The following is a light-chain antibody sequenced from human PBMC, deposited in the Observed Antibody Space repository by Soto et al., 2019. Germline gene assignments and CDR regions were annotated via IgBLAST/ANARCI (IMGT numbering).Light chain of an antibody. CDR2: EVT. V-gene: IGLV2-14*01. J-gene: IGLJ1*01. CDR3: NSYTTSSTYV. CDR1: SSDVGGYNY. Sequence: QSVLTQPASVSGSPGQSITISCTGTSSDVGGYNYVSWYQHHPGEAPKLMIFEVTKRPSGVSNRFSGSKSGNTASLTISGVQAEDEADYFCNSYTTSSTYVFGSGTKVTVL.